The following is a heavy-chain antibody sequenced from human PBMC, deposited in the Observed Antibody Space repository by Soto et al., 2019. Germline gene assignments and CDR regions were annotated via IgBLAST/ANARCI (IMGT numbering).Heavy chain of an antibody. D-gene: IGHD2-2*01. CDR2: ISHDGINK. CDR3: GRCTSTSCHLGSDY. V-gene: IGHV3-30-3*01. J-gene: IGHJ4*02. CDR1: GFTFSSYA. Sequence: GGSLRLSCAASGFTFSSYAMNWVRQAPGKGLEWVALISHDGINKYYADSVRGRFTISRDSSTNTLYLQMNSLRAADTAVYYCGRCTSTSCHLGSDYWGQGTPVTVSS.